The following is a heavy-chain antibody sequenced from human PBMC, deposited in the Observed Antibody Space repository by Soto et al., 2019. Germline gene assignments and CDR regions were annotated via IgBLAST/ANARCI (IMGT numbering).Heavy chain of an antibody. V-gene: IGHV3-30*18. CDR3: AKDERTNSFGELFEDYYGMDV. D-gene: IGHD3-10*01. CDR1: GFTFSSYG. Sequence: GGSLRLSCAASGFTFSSYGMHWVRQAPGKGLEWVAVISYDGSNKYYADSVKGRFTISRDNSKNTLYLQMNSLRAEDTAVYYCAKDERTNSFGELFEDYYGMDVWGQGTTVTVSS. CDR2: ISYDGSNK. J-gene: IGHJ6*02.